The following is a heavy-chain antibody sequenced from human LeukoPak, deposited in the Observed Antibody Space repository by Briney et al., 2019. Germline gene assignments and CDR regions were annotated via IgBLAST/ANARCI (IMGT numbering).Heavy chain of an antibody. J-gene: IGHJ4*02. V-gene: IGHV3-73*01. Sequence: GGSLRLPCAASGFTFSGSAMHWVRQSPGKGLEWVGRIRSKANDHATAYAASVRGRFTISRDDSKNTAYLQMNSLKTEDTAVYYCTRRLMTTVNDYWGRGTLVTVSS. CDR1: GFTFSGSA. D-gene: IGHD4-17*01. CDR3: TRRLMTTVNDY. CDR2: IRSKANDHAT.